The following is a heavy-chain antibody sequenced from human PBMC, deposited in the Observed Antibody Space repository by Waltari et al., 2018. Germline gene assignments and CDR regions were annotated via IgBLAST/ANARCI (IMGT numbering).Heavy chain of an antibody. Sequence: EVQLVESGGGLVQPGGSLRISCAASGFTFSSYSMNWVRQAPGKGLEWVSYISSSSSTIYYADSVKGRFTISRDNAKNSLYLQMNSLRAEDTAVYYCARGGYSSGWGFDYWGQGTLVTVSS. V-gene: IGHV3-48*01. CDR1: GFTFSSYS. CDR3: ARGGYSSGWGFDY. CDR2: ISSSSSTI. D-gene: IGHD6-19*01. J-gene: IGHJ4*02.